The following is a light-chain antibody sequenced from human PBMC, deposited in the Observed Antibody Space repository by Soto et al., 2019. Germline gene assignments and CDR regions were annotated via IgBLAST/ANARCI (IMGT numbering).Light chain of an antibody. CDR1: QSVTNK. CDR2: DAY. CDR3: QQSNNWSRT. J-gene: IGKJ1*01. V-gene: IGKV3-15*01. Sequence: EIVMTQSPATLSVSPGERVTLSCRASQSVTNKLAWYQQKHGQAPRLLIYDAYTRATGIPATFSGSGSGTEFTLTISSLQSEDFAVYYCQQSNNWSRTFGQGTKVEIK.